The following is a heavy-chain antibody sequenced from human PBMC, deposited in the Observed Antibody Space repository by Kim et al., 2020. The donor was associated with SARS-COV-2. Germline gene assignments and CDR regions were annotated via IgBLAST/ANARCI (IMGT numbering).Heavy chain of an antibody. CDR2: IKSKTDGGTA. CDR3: TTFPVRGLSAFDI. J-gene: IGHJ3*02. CDR1: RFTFSNAW. V-gene: IGHV3-15*01. Sequence: GGSLRLSCVGSRFTFSNAWMSWVRLAPGKGLEWVGRIKSKTDGGTADYAAPVKGRFTISRDDSKNTLYLQMSSLQTEDTAVYYCTTFPVRGLSAFDIWGQGTMVTVSS. D-gene: IGHD6-19*01.